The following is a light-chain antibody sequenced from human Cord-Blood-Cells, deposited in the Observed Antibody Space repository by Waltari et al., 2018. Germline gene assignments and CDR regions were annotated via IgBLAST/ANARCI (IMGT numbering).Light chain of an antibody. CDR2: DAS. CDR3: QQRSNWPPT. J-gene: IGKJ3*01. CDR1: KSVSSY. V-gene: IGKV3-11*01. Sequence: EIVLTQSPATLSLSPGERATLSCRASKSVSSYLAWYQQKPGQAPRPLIYDASNRATGIPARFSGSGSGTDFTLTISSLEPEDFAVYYCQQRSNWPPTFGPGTKVDIK.